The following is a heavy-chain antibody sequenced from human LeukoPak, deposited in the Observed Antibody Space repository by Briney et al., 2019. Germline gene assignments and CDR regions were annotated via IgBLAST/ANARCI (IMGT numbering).Heavy chain of an antibody. CDR1: GFTFSSYA. D-gene: IGHD3-3*01. Sequence: GSLRLSCAASGFTFSSYAMSWVRQAPGKGLEWVSAISGSGGSTYYADSVKGRFTISRDNSKNTLYLQMNSLRAEDTAVYYCAKDRGPYDFWSGYHSDAFDIWGQGTMVTVSS. CDR2: ISGSGGST. V-gene: IGHV3-23*01. CDR3: AKDRGPYDFWSGYHSDAFDI. J-gene: IGHJ3*02.